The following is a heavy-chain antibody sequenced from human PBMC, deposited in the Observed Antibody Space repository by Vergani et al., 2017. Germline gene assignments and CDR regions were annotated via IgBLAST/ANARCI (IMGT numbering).Heavy chain of an antibody. V-gene: IGHV3-30*03. J-gene: IGHJ4*02. CDR3: ARDRHAYDSSGYYYLGGYFDY. D-gene: IGHD3-22*01. Sequence: QVQLVESGGGLVKPGGSLRLSCAASGFTFSSYGMHWVRQAPGKGLEWVAVISYDGSNKYYADSVKGRFTISRDNSKNTLYLQMNSLRAEDTAVYYCARDRHAYDSSGYYYLGGYFDYWGQGTLVTVSS. CDR1: GFTFSSYG. CDR2: ISYDGSNK.